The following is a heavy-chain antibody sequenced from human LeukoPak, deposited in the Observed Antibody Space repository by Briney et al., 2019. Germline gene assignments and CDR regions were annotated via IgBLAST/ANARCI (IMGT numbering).Heavy chain of an antibody. CDR1: GFTFSSYS. D-gene: IGHD5-12*01. J-gene: IGHJ4*02. V-gene: IGHV3-48*01. CDR2: ISSSSTNI. CDR3: ASGSRRFDY. Sequence: PGGSLRLSCAASGFTFSSYSMNWVRQAPGKGLEWVSYISSSSTNIHYADSVKGRFTISRDNAKNSLCLQMNSLRAEDTAVYYCASGSRRFDYWGQGTLVTVSS.